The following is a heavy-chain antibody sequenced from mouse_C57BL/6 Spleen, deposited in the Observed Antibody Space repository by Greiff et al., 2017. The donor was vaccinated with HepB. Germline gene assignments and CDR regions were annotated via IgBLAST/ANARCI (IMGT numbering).Heavy chain of an antibody. J-gene: IGHJ3*01. D-gene: IGHD3-2*02. V-gene: IGHV2-2*01. Sequence: VQLQQSGPGLVQPSQSLSITCTVSGFSLTSYGVHWVRQSPGKGLEWLGVIWSGGSTDYNAAFISRLSISKDNSKSQVFFKMNILQADDTAIYYCASLDSSGYGAYWGQGTLVTVSA. CDR1: GFSLTSYG. CDR2: IWSGGST. CDR3: ASLDSSGYGAY.